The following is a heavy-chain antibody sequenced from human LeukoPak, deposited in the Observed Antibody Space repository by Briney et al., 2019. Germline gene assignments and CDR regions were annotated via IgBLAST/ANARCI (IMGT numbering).Heavy chain of an antibody. CDR3: ARLSYSNSWWNWFDP. CDR1: GXSISSYY. D-gene: IGHD6-13*01. Sequence: SETLSLTCTVSGXSISSYYWSWIRQPAGKGLEWIGRIYTSGSTNYNPSLKSRVTMSVDTSKNQFSLKLSSVTAADTAVYYCARLSYSNSWWNWFDPWGQGTLVTVSS. V-gene: IGHV4-4*07. J-gene: IGHJ5*02. CDR2: IYTSGST.